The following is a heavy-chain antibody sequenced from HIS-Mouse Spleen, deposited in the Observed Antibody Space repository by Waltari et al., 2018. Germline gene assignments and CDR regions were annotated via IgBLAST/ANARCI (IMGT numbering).Heavy chain of an antibody. CDR1: GGPFHGYY. V-gene: IGHV4-34*01. Sequence: QVQLQQWGAGLLKPSETLSPTCAVYGGPFHGYYWSWIRQPPGKGLEWIGEINHSGSTNYNPSLKSRVTISVDTSKNQFSLKLSSVTAADTAVYYCARVRTGDPSYWYFDLWGRGTLVTVSS. J-gene: IGHJ2*01. CDR2: INHSGST. D-gene: IGHD7-27*01. CDR3: ARVRTGDPSYWYFDL.